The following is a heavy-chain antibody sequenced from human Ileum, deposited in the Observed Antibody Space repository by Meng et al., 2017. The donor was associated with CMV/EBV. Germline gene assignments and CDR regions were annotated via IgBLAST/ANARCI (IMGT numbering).Heavy chain of an antibody. CDR3: ARLFADTPYFDY. D-gene: IGHD2-15*01. CDR2: INPDGSTT. J-gene: IGHJ4*02. V-gene: IGHV3-74*01. CDR1: GFTFSSSW. Sequence: CAASGFTFSSSWMHWVRQAPGKGLVWVSRINPDGSTTNYADSVKGRFTISRDNAKNTLYLQMNSLRVDDTAVYYCARLFADTPYFDYWGQGILVTVSS.